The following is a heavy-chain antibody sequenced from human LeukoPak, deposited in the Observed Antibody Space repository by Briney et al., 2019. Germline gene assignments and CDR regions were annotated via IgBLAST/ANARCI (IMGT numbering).Heavy chain of an antibody. Sequence: GGSLRLSCAASGFTFSSYEMNWVRQAPGKGLEWVSYISSSGSTIYYADSVKGRFTISRDNAKNSLFLEMNSLRAEDTAVYYCAKPARTDYADYWGQGTLVTVSS. D-gene: IGHD1-14*01. V-gene: IGHV3-48*03. J-gene: IGHJ4*02. CDR1: GFTFSSYE. CDR3: AKPARTDYADY. CDR2: ISSSGSTI.